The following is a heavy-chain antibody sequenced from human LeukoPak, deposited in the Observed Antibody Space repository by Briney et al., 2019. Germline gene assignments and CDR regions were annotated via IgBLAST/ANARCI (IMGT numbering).Heavy chain of an antibody. D-gene: IGHD3-9*01. V-gene: IGHV3-11*01. J-gene: IGHJ3*02. CDR3: ARDRTGYSSDDAFDI. CDR2: ISSGGSTI. CDR1: GFTFSDYY. Sequence: PGGSLRLSCAASGFTFSDYYINWIRQAPGKGLEWVSHISSGGSTIYYADSVKGRFTISRDNAKNSLYLQMNSLRAEDTAVYYCARDRTGYSSDDAFDIWGQGTMVTVSS.